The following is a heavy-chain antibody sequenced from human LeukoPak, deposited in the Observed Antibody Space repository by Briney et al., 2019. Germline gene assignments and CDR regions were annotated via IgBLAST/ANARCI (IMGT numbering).Heavy chain of an antibody. CDR1: GFTFSSYS. J-gene: IGHJ4*02. Sequence: GGSLRLSCAASGFTFSSYSMNWVRQAPGKGLEWVSYISSSSSTIYYADSVKGRFTISRDNAKNSLYLQMNSLRAEDTAVYYCARVGTIAAAGTLLDYWGQGTLVTVSS. V-gene: IGHV3-48*04. CDR2: ISSSSSTI. D-gene: IGHD6-13*01. CDR3: ARVGTIAAAGTLLDY.